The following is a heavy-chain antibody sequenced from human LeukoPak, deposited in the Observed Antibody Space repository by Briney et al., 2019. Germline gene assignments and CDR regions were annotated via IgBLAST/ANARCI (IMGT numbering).Heavy chain of an antibody. D-gene: IGHD3-10*01. CDR1: GFTFSSYA. V-gene: IGHV3-23*01. CDR3: AKDWRFGQLLPIGY. CDR2: ISGSGGST. J-gene: IGHJ4*02. Sequence: GGSLRLSCAASGFTFSSYAMSWVRQAPGKGLEWVSAISGSGGSTYYADSVKGRFTISRDNSKNTLYLQMNSLRAEDTAVYYCAKDWRFGQLLPIGYWGQGTLVTVSS.